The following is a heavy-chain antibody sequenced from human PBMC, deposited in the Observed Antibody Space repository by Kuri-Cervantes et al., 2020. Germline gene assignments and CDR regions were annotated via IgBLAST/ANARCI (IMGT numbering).Heavy chain of an antibody. V-gene: IGHV4-39*01. Sequence: ESLKISCTVSGGSISSGGYYWSWIRQPPGKGLEWIGEINHSGSTNYNPSLKSRVTISVDTSKNQFSLKLSSVTAADTAVYYCASLGIAVAGTSVWGQGTLVTVSS. D-gene: IGHD6-19*01. CDR1: GGSISSGGYY. CDR3: ASLGIAVAGTSV. CDR2: INHSGST. J-gene: IGHJ4*02.